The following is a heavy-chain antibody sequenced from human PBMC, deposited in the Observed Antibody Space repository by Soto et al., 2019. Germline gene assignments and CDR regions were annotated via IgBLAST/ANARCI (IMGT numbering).Heavy chain of an antibody. V-gene: IGHV3-33*01. D-gene: IGHD3-22*01. CDR1: GFIFSTYG. CDR2: MWSDGGSR. Sequence: QVQLVESGGGVVQPGRSLRLSCAASGFIFSTYGMHWVRQAPGRGLEWVAVMWSDGGSRYAESVEGRFTISRDNSRNTLYLQMSSRRVEDTAVYYCARDPPDDSRGYYSLDYWGQGTLVAVSS. CDR3: ARDPPDDSRGYYSLDY. J-gene: IGHJ4*02.